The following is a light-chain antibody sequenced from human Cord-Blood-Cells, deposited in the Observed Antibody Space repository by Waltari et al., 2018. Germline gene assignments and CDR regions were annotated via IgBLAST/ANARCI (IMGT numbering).Light chain of an antibody. Sequence: QSALTQPASVSGSPGQSLTISCTGSSTAVGGSNYVSWYQQHPGKAPKLMLYDVSNRPSGVSNRFSGSKSGNTASLTISGLQAEDEADYYCSSYTSSSTLVFGTGTKVTVL. CDR3: SSYTSSSTLV. J-gene: IGLJ1*01. CDR1: STAVGGSNY. V-gene: IGLV2-14*01. CDR2: DVS.